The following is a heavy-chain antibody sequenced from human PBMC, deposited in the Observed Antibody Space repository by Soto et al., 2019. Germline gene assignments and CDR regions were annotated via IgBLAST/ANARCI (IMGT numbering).Heavy chain of an antibody. V-gene: IGHV5-10-1*01. CDR1: GYSFTSYW. CDR2: IDPIDSYT. Sequence: GESLKISCKGSGYSFTSYWISWVRQMPGKGLEWMGRIDPIDSYTNYSPSFQGHVTISADKSISTAYLQWSSLKASDTAMYYCARLFTDPNGIAVAGDYYYGMGVWGQGTTVTVSS. CDR3: ARLFTDPNGIAVAGDYYYGMGV. J-gene: IGHJ6*02. D-gene: IGHD6-19*01.